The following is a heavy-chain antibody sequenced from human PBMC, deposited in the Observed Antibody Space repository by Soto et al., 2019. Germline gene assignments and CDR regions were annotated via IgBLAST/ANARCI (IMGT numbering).Heavy chain of an antibody. CDR2: IVVGSGTT. Sequence: SVKVSCKASGFTFTSSAVQWVRQARGQHLEWIGWIVVGSGTTTYAQKFQGRVTMTSDTSTSSVYMEVSSLRSEDTAVYYCISTLGARFDYRGQGTLVTVSS. CDR3: ISTLGARFDY. CDR1: GFTFTSSA. J-gene: IGHJ4*02. D-gene: IGHD3-3*02. V-gene: IGHV1-58*01.